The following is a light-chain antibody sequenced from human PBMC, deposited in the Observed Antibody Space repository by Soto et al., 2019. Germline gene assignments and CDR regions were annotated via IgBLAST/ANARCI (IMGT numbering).Light chain of an antibody. CDR3: QQYKT. V-gene: IGKV3-20*01. CDR1: QSVSTSY. J-gene: IGKJ5*01. CDR2: DAF. Sequence: EIVLTQSPGTLSLSPGEIATLPCRASQSVSTSYVAWYQQKFGQAPRLLIYDAFSRATGIPDRFSASGSGTDFTLTISRLEPEDFAVYYCQQYKTFGQGTRLEI.